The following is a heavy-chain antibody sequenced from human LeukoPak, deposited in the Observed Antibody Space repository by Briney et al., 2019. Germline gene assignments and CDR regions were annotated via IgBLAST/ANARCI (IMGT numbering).Heavy chain of an antibody. V-gene: IGHV4-34*01. D-gene: IGHD6-19*01. Sequence: PSETLSLTCAVYGGSFSGYYWSWIRQPPGKGLEWIGEINHSGSTNYNPSLKSRVTISVDTSKNQFSLKLCSVTAADTAVYYCARSHVRGQWLNYWGQGTLVTVSS. J-gene: IGHJ4*02. CDR2: INHSGST. CDR3: ARSHVRGQWLNY. CDR1: GGSFSGYY.